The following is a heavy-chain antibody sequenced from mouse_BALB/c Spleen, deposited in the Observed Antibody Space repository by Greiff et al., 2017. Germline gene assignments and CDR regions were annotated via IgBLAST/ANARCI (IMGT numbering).Heavy chain of an antibody. D-gene: IGHD2-4*01. V-gene: IGHV5-17*02. Sequence: EVKLVESGGGLVQPGGSRKLSCAASGFTFSSFGMHWVRQAPEKGLEWVAYISSGSSTIYYADTVKGRFTISRDNPKNTLFLQMTSLRSEDTAMYYCAREGLRAWFAYWGQGTLVTVSA. CDR1: GFTFSSFG. J-gene: IGHJ3*01. CDR3: AREGLRAWFAY. CDR2: ISSGSSTI.